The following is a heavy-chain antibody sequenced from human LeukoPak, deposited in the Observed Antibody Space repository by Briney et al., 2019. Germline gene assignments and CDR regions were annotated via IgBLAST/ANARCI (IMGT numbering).Heavy chain of an antibody. V-gene: IGHV4-34*01. CDR1: GGSFNGYY. CDR2: INHSGST. J-gene: IGHJ3*02. D-gene: IGHD3-16*01. CDR3: ARPTAPIVWDGGLIHANAFDI. Sequence: SETLSLTCAVYGGSFNGYYWSWIRQPPGKGLEWIGEINHSGSTNYNPSLKSRVTISVDTSKNQFSLKLSSVTAADTAVYYCARPTAPIVWDGGLIHANAFDIWGQGTMVTVSS.